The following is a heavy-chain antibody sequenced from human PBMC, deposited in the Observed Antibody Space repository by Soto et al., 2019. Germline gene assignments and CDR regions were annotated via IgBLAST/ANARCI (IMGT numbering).Heavy chain of an antibody. Sequence: EVQLVESGGGLVQPGGSLRLSCVGSGFTFSGYWMSWVRQAPGKGLEWVANIKEDGSEKVSVDSVKGRFTISRDNAKTSLYLQRNSRRAEDTAVYYCARVRYCTGGSCSNPYYMDVWGKGTTVTVSS. D-gene: IGHD2-15*01. CDR1: GFTFSGYW. V-gene: IGHV3-7*01. CDR3: ARVRYCTGGSCSNPYYMDV. CDR2: IKEDGSEK. J-gene: IGHJ6*03.